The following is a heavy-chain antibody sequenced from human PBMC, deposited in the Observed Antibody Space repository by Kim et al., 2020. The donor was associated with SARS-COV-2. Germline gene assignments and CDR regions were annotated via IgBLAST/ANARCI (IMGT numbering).Heavy chain of an antibody. CDR2: INSDGGRI. J-gene: IGHJ4*02. Sequence: GGSLRLSCAASGFTFSTYGMTWVRQAPGKGLEWVSLINSDGGRIYNADSVKGRFTISRDNSKNTLYLQMKSLRVDDTAVYYCAKGSDFDSWGQGTLVTV. V-gene: IGHV3-23*01. CDR1: GFTFSTYG. CDR3: AKGSDFDS.